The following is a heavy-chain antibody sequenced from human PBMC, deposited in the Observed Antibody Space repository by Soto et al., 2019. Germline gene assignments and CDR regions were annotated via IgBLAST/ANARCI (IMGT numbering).Heavy chain of an antibody. J-gene: IGHJ5*02. Sequence: SETLSLTCAVYGGSFSGYYWSWIRQPPGKGLEWIGEINHSGSTNYNPSLKSRVTISVDTSKNQFSLKLSSVTAADTAVYYCARAYYMASHNWFAPWGQGTLVTVSS. CDR3: ARAYYMASHNWFAP. CDR2: INHSGST. CDR1: GGSFSGYY. V-gene: IGHV4-34*01. D-gene: IGHD1-26*01.